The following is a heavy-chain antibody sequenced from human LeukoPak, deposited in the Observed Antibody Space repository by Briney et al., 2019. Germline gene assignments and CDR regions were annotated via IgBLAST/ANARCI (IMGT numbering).Heavy chain of an antibody. CDR3: ARGGYYSDF. V-gene: IGHV4-59*11. CDR2: VYSSGSI. J-gene: IGHJ4*02. Sequence: SETLSLTCTVAGGSIRSHYCSWIRQRPGKGLEWIGYVYSSGSINYNPSLQSPVTLSVETSTTQFSLKLNSVTAADTAVYYCARGGYYSDFWGQGTLVTVSS. D-gene: IGHD6-13*01. CDR1: GGSIRSHY.